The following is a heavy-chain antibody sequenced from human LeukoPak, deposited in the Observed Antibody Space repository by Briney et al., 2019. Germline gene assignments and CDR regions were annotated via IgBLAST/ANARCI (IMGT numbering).Heavy chain of an antibody. CDR2: IYTSGST. CDR1: GGSFSSYY. D-gene: IGHD2-2*01. V-gene: IGHV4-4*07. J-gene: IGHJ4*02. Sequence: PSETLSLTCTVSGGSFSSYYWSWIRQPAGKGPEWIGRIYTSGSTNYNPSLKSRVTISVDTSKNQFSLKLSSVTAADTAVYYCARHNSYCSSTSCYPLAYFDYWGQGTLVTVSS. CDR3: ARHNSYCSSTSCYPLAYFDY.